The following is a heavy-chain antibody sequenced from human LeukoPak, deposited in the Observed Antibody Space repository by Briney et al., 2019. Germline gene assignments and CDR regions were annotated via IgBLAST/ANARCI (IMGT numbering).Heavy chain of an antibody. D-gene: IGHD2-15*01. Sequence: SETLSLTCTVSGGSISGYFWNWIRQPAGKGLEWIGRIYTSGSTTYNPSLKSRVTMSVDTAKNQLSLKLSSVTAADTVVYYCARVMVVATTLAWLDPWGQGTLVTVSS. CDR3: ARVMVVATTLAWLDP. CDR2: IYTSGST. J-gene: IGHJ5*02. V-gene: IGHV4-4*07. CDR1: GGSISGYF.